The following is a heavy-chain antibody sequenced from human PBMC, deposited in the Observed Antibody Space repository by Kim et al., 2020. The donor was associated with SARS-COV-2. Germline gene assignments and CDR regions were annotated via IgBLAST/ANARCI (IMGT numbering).Heavy chain of an antibody. J-gene: IGHJ4*02. D-gene: IGHD4-4*01. CDR1: GYSFTSYW. CDR2: IDPSDSYT. Sequence: GESLKISCKGSGYSFTSYWISWVRQMPGKGLEWMGRIDPSDSYTNYSPSFQGHVTISADKSISTAYLQWSSLKASDTAMYYCAVGGTVTTPDFDYWGQGTLVTVSS. V-gene: IGHV5-10-1*01. CDR3: AVGGTVTTPDFDY.